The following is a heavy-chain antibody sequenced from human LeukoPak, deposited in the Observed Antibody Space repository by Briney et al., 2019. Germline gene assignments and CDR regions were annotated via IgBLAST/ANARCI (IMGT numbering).Heavy chain of an antibody. V-gene: IGHV4-38-2*01. J-gene: IGHJ5*02. D-gene: IGHD3-10*01. CDR2: INHSGST. CDR1: GYSISSGYY. Sequence: SETLSLTCYVSGYSISSGYYWAWIRQSPGKGLEWIGEINHSGSTNYNPSLKSRVTISVDTSKNQFSLKLSSVTAADTAVYYCARHGLGSGSYSGFDPWGQGTLVTVSS. CDR3: ARHGLGSGSYSGFDP.